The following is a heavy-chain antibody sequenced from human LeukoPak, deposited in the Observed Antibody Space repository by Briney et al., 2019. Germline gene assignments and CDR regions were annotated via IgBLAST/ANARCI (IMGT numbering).Heavy chain of an antibody. V-gene: IGHV1-18*01. J-gene: IGHJ5*02. CDR1: GYTFTSYG. CDR3: ARDLGSSWTNGNWFDP. D-gene: IGHD6-13*01. CDR2: ISAYNGNT. Sequence: ASVKVSYKASGYTFTSYGISWVRQAPGQGLEWMGWISAYNGNTNYAQKLQGRVTMTTDTSTSTAYMELRSLRSDDTAVYYCARDLGSSWTNGNWFDPWGQGTLVTVSS.